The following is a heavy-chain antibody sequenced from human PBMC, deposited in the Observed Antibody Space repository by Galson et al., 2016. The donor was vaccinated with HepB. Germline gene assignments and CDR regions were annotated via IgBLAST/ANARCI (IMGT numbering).Heavy chain of an antibody. CDR2: IKQDGSEK. CDR3: ARGRGLDP. V-gene: IGHV3-7*01. J-gene: IGHJ5*02. Sequence: SLRLSCAASGFTFSIYWMSWGRQAPGKGLEWVANIKQDGSEKHYVDSVKGRFTISRDNAKNSLYLQMNILRAEGTAIYYCARGRGLDPWGQGTLVTVSS. CDR1: GFTFSIYW.